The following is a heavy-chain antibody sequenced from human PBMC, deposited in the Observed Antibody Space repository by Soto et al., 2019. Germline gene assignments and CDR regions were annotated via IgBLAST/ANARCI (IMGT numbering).Heavy chain of an antibody. CDR3: ARRKMPRLAGAGTVDY. D-gene: IGHD6-19*01. CDR1: GGSISSSSYY. Sequence: QLQLQESGPGLVKPSETLSLTCTVSGGSISSSSYYWGWIRQPPGKGLEWIGSIYYSGSTYYNPSLKSRVTISVDTSKNQFSLKLSSVTAADTAVYYCARRKMPRLAGAGTVDYWGQGTLVTVSS. J-gene: IGHJ4*02. V-gene: IGHV4-39*01. CDR2: IYYSGST.